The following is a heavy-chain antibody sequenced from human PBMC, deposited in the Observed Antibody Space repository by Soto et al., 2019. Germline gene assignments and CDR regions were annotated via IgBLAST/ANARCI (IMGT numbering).Heavy chain of an antibody. J-gene: IGHJ6*02. CDR2: IYYSGST. V-gene: IGHV4-61*01. D-gene: IGHD6-13*01. CDR3: ARSVAAGTLEDEYYYYGMDV. CDR1: GGSVSSGSYY. Sequence: PSETLSLTCTVSGGSVSSGSYYWSWIRQPPGKGLEWIGYIYYSGSTNYNPSLKSRVTISVDTSKNQFSLKLSSVTAADTAVYYCARSVAAGTLEDEYYYYGMDVWGQGTTVTVSS.